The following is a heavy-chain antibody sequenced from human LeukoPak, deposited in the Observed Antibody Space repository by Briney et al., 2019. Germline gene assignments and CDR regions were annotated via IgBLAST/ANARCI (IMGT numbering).Heavy chain of an antibody. CDR1: GFTFSSYG. CDR2: ISYDGSNK. J-gene: IGHJ3*02. D-gene: IGHD2-8*01. CDR3: AKDKWRMFNAFDI. Sequence: GGSLRLSCAASGFTFSSYGMHWVRQAPGKGLEWVAVISYDGSNKYYADSVKGRFTTSRDNSKNTLYLQMNSLRAEDTAVYYCAKDKWRMFNAFDIWGQGTMVTVSS. V-gene: IGHV3-30*18.